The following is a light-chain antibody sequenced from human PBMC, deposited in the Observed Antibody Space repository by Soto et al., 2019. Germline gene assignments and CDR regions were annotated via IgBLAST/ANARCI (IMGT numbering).Light chain of an antibody. CDR3: QQYGRSPTT. Sequence: EIVLTQSPATLSLSPGERAALSCRASQGVRNNYLAWYQQKRGQAPRLLIYGASSRAAGIPDRFSGSGSGTDFTLTISRLEPEDFAVYYCQQYGRSPTTFGQGTKVDIK. CDR1: QGVRNNY. CDR2: GAS. V-gene: IGKV3-20*01. J-gene: IGKJ1*01.